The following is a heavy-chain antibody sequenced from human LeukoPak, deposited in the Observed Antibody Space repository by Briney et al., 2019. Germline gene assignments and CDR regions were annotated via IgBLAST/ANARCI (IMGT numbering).Heavy chain of an antibody. CDR1: GGTFSSYA. CDR3: ARGGEQIAVADTRFDY. CDR2: IIPIFGTA. D-gene: IGHD6-19*01. V-gene: IGHV1-69*05. Sequence: ASVKVSCKPSGGTFSSYAISWVRQAPGQGLEWMGRIIPIFGTANYAQKFQGRVTITTDESTSTAYMELSSLRSEDTAVYYCARGGEQIAVADTRFDYWGQGTLVTVSS. J-gene: IGHJ4*02.